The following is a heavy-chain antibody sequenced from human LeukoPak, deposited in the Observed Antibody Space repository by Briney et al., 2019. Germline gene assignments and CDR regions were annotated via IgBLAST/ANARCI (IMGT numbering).Heavy chain of an antibody. CDR1: GFTFSTYN. CDR3: ARVPATVTGTTEGPDY. CDR2: IWSDGSYK. D-gene: IGHD1-20*01. V-gene: IGHV3-33*01. J-gene: IGHJ4*02. Sequence: GGSLRLSCAASGFTFSTYNMHWVRQAPGKGLEWVALIWSDGSYKYYADSVMGRFTISRDNSKNTLYLQMNSLRAEDTAVYYCARVPATVTGTTEGPDYWGQGTLVTVSS.